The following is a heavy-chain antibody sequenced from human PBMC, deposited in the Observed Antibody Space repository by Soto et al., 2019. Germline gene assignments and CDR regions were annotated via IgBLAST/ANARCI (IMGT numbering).Heavy chain of an antibody. CDR2: IAPHSGRT. J-gene: IGHJ4*02. CDR1: GYAFTSYG. D-gene: IGHD3-10*01. CDR3: ARAATGSYHSAY. Sequence: QVQLVQSGPEVKKPGASVRVSCMTSGYAFTSYGVNWVRQVPGQGLEWVGWIAPHSGRTTYLPKFHGRVTIPADPPTNTAYMELTSLSSDDTGIYFCARAATGSYHSAYWGQGTVVTVSA. V-gene: IGHV1-18*04.